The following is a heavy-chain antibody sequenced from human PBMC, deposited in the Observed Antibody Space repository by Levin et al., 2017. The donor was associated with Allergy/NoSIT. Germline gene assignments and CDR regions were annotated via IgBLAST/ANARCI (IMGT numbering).Heavy chain of an antibody. J-gene: IGHJ4*02. D-gene: IGHD3-22*01. CDR1: GGSISSSSYY. Sequence: SETLSLTCTVSGGSISSSSYYWGWIRQPPGKGLEWIGSIYYSGSTYYNPSLKSRVTISVDTSKNQFSLKLSSVTAADTAVYYCASGYYYDSSGYGGWGQGTLVTVSS. CDR3: ASGYYYDSSGYGG. V-gene: IGHV4-39*01. CDR2: IYYSGST.